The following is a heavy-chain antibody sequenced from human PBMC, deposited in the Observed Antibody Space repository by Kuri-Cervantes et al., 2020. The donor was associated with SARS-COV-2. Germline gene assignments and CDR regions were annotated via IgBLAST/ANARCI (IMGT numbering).Heavy chain of an antibody. V-gene: IGHV4-34*01. D-gene: IGHD3-16*01. CDR1: GGSFSGYY. J-gene: IGHJ6*03. CDR3: ARDQGGYYMDV. CDR2: INHSGST. Sequence: GSLRLSCAVYGGSFSGYYWSWIRQPPGKGLEWIGEINHSGSTNYNPSLKSRVTIPVDTSKNQFSLKLSSVTAADTAVYYCARDQGGYYMDVWGKGTTVTVSS.